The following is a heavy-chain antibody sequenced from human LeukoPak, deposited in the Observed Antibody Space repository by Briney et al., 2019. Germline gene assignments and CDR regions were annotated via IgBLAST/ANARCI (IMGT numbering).Heavy chain of an antibody. CDR3: ARVSSPAMVRGPSDF. V-gene: IGHV3-21*01. CDR2: ISSSSSYI. CDR1: GFTFSSYS. Sequence: GGSLRLSCAASGFTFSSYSMNWVRQAPGKGLEWVSSISSSSSYIYYADSVKGRFTISRDNAKNSLYLQMSSLRAEDTAVYYCARVSSPAMVRGPSDFWGQGTLLTVSS. J-gene: IGHJ4*02. D-gene: IGHD3-10*01.